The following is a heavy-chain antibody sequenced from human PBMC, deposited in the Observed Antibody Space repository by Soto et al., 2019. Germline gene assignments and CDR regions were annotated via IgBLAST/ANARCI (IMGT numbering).Heavy chain of an antibody. CDR1: GYTFTSYG. Sequence: ASVKVSCEASGYTFTSYGISWVRQAPGQWLEWMGWISAYNGNTNYAQKLQGRVTMTTDTSTSTAYMELRSLRSDDTAVYYCARNPAIAAAGTPKYNWFDPWGQGTLVTVSS. V-gene: IGHV1-18*04. D-gene: IGHD6-13*01. CDR3: ARNPAIAAAGTPKYNWFDP. CDR2: ISAYNGNT. J-gene: IGHJ5*02.